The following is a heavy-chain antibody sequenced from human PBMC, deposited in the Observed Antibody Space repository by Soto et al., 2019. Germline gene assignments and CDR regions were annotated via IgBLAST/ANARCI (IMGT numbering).Heavy chain of an antibody. V-gene: IGHV4-39*01. CDR3: ATWTLERLPTPGPFDY. D-gene: IGHD2-21*01. Sequence: PSETLSLTCTVSGGSISSSSYYWGWIRQPPGKGLEWIGSFYYSGSTYYNPSLRSRVTLSVDTSKNQFSLKLSSVTAADTAMYYCATWTLERLPTPGPFDYWGQGTLVTVS. CDR2: FYYSGST. J-gene: IGHJ4*02. CDR1: GGSISSSSYY.